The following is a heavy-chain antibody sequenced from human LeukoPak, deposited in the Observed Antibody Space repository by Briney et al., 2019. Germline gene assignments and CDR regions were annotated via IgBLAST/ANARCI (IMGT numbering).Heavy chain of an antibody. CDR3: ARASWNYADYYYMDV. J-gene: IGHJ6*03. CDR2: IYYSGTT. D-gene: IGHD1-7*01. CDR1: GVSISSSDYS. Sequence: PSETLSLTCTVSGVSISSSDYSWGWIRQPPGEGLEWIGTIYYSGTTYYNPSLKSRVTISLDTSKNQFSLKLSSVTAADTAVYYCARASWNYADYYYMDVWGKGTTVTVSS. V-gene: IGHV4-39*01.